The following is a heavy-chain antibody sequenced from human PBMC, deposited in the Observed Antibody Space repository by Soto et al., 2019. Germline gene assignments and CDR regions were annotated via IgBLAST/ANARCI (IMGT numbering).Heavy chain of an antibody. CDR1: ESIFRGYG. Sequence: QVQMVESGGGVVQPGGSLRLSCAVSESIFRGYGMHWVRQAPGKGLEWVAIIRFDGSNIHYADYVMGRFTISRDNSKNMLYLEMNNLRVDDTAVYYCARLGVGVTTFWGFLDYCGQGTLVTVSA. CDR2: IRFDGSNI. V-gene: IGHV3-33*01. J-gene: IGHJ4*02. D-gene: IGHD3-10*02. CDR3: ARLGVGVTTFWGFLDY.